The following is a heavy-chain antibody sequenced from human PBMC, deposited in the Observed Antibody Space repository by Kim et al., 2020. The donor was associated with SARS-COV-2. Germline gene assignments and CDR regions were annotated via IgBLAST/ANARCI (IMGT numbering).Heavy chain of an antibody. CDR3: ARDRAAGVGFDY. D-gene: IGHD3-10*01. Sequence: SETLSLTYTVSGGSISSGGYYWSWIRQHPGKGLEWIGYIYYSGSTYYNPSLKSRVTISVDTSKNQFSLKLSSVTAADTAVYYCARDRAAGVGFDYWGQGTLVTVSS. CDR2: IYYSGST. CDR1: GGSISSGGYY. V-gene: IGHV4-31*03. J-gene: IGHJ4*02.